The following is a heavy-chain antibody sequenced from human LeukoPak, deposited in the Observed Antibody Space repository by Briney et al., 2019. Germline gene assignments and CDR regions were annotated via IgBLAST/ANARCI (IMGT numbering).Heavy chain of an antibody. CDR3: AKGSGSYYHNYFDY. V-gene: IGHV3-23*01. CDR1: GFYA. Sequence: PGGSLRLSCEASGFYAMSWVRQAPGKGLEWVSAISGSGGRSYYADSVKGRFTISRDNSKNTLYLQMNSLRAEDTAVYYCAKGSGSYYHNYFDYWGQGTLVTVSS. J-gene: IGHJ4*02. CDR2: ISGSGGRS. D-gene: IGHD1-26*01.